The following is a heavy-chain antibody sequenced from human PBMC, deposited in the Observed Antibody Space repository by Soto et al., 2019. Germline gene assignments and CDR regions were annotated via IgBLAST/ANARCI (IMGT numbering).Heavy chain of an antibody. Sequence: TSETLSLICAVYGGSFSGYYWSWIRQPPGKGLEWIGEINHSGSTNYNPSLKSRVTISVDTSKNQFSLKLSSVTAADTAVYYCARGREEYVWGSSRHSRPIYFDYWGQGTLVTVSS. V-gene: IGHV4-34*01. CDR3: ARGREEYVWGSSRHSRPIYFDY. J-gene: IGHJ4*02. D-gene: IGHD3-16*02. CDR2: INHSGST. CDR1: GGSFSGYY.